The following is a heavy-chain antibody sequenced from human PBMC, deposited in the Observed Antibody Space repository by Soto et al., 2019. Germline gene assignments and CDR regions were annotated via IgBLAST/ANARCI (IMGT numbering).Heavy chain of an antibody. J-gene: IGHJ4*02. Sequence: QVQLVESGGGVVQPGRSLRLSCAASGFTFSSYGMHWVRQAPGKGLEWVAVISYDGSNKYYADSVKGRFTISRDNSKNTLYLQMNSLRAEDTAVYYCAKDKYDGGSGGSCYSDYWGQGTLVTVSS. V-gene: IGHV3-30*18. D-gene: IGHD2-15*01. CDR2: ISYDGSNK. CDR1: GFTFSSYG. CDR3: AKDKYDGGSGGSCYSDY.